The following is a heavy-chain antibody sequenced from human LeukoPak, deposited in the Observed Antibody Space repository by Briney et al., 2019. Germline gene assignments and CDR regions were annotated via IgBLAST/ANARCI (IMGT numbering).Heavy chain of an antibody. CDR1: GGSISSYY. J-gene: IGHJ4*02. D-gene: IGHD6-13*01. CDR2: IYYSGST. CDR3: ARVGSSWYDYDY. Sequence: SETLSLTCTVSGGSISSYYWNWIRQPPGKGLEWIGYIYYSGSTNYNPSLKSRVTISVDSSKNQFSLKLSSVTAADTAVYYCARVGSSWYDYDYWGQGTLVTVSS. V-gene: IGHV4-59*01.